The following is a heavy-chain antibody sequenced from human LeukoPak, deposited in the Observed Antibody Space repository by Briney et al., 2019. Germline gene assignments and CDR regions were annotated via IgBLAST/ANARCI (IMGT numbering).Heavy chain of an antibody. D-gene: IGHD1-26*01. CDR3: AMHITYSGSYYVY. CDR2: IYTSGST. Sequence: SETLSLTCTVSGGSMSSYYWSWIRQPAGKGLEWIGRIYTSGSTNYNPSLKSRVTISVDTSKNQFSLKLSSVTAADTAVYYCAMHITYSGSYYVYWGQGTLVTVSS. J-gene: IGHJ4*02. CDR1: GGSMSSYY. V-gene: IGHV4-4*07.